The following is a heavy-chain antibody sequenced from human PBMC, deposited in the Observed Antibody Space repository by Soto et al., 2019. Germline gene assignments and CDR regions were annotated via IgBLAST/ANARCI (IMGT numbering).Heavy chain of an antibody. Sequence: GGSLRLSCAASGFTFDDYGMTWVRQTPGMGLEWVSTTSIGGNTDFAESARGRFSVSRDNSKNTLYLQMTNLRAEDAAIYFCAKDLRPGLVVPTKSGFDPWGQGTRVTVSS. CDR3: AKDLRPGLVVPTKSGFDP. CDR2: TSIGGNT. D-gene: IGHD3-10*01. CDR1: GFTFDDYG. V-gene: IGHV3-23*01. J-gene: IGHJ5*02.